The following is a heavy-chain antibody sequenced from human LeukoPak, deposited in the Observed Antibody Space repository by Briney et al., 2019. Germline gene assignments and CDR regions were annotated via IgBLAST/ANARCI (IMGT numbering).Heavy chain of an antibody. V-gene: IGHV4-34*01. CDR2: INHSGST. J-gene: IGHJ4*01. D-gene: IGHD6-6*01. CDR3: ARHGSIAARWGFDY. Sequence: SETLSLTCAVYGGSFSGYYWSWIRQPPGKGLEWIGEINHSGSTNYNPSLKSRVTISVDTSKNQFSLKLSSVTAADTAVYYCARHGSIAARWGFDYWGQGTLVTVSS. CDR1: GGSFSGYY.